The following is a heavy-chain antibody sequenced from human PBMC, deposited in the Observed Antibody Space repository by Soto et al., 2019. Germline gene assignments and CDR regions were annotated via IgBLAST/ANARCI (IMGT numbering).Heavy chain of an antibody. V-gene: IGHV3-48*02. Sequence: EVQLVESGGDLVQPGGSLRLSCAASGFTFSSYSMNWVRQAPGKGLEWVSYISSSSSTIYYADSVKGRFTISRDNAKNSLYLQMNSLRDEDTAVYYCARGLYYYDSSGYWGYWGQGTLVTVSS. CDR2: ISSSSSTI. J-gene: IGHJ4*02. D-gene: IGHD3-22*01. CDR3: ARGLYYYDSSGYWGY. CDR1: GFTFSSYS.